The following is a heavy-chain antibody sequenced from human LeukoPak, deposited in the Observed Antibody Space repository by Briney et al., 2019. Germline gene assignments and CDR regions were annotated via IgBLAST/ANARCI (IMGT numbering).Heavy chain of an antibody. CDR2: INAGNGNT. V-gene: IGHV1-3*01. CDR1: GGTFSSYA. CDR3: AKDHTSGWSPLYYFDY. J-gene: IGHJ4*02. D-gene: IGHD6-19*01. Sequence: ASVKVSCKASGGTFSSYAISWVRQAPGQRLEWMGWINAGNGNTKYSQKFQGRVSITRDTSASTVYMELSSLRSEDTAVYYCAKDHTSGWSPLYYFDYWGQGTLVTVSS.